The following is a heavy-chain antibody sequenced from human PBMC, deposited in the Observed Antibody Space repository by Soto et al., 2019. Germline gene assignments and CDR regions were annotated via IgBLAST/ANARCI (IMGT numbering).Heavy chain of an antibody. CDR1: GFTFSSYG. J-gene: IGHJ4*02. Sequence: GGSLRLSCAASGFTFSSYGMHWVRQAPGKGLEWVAVIWYDGSNKYYADSVKGRFTISRDNSKNTLYLQMNSLRAEDTAVYYCARDLSSGDYAEAYDYWGQGTLVTVSS. CDR3: ARDLSSGDYAEAYDY. CDR2: IWYDGSNK. D-gene: IGHD4-17*01. V-gene: IGHV3-33*01.